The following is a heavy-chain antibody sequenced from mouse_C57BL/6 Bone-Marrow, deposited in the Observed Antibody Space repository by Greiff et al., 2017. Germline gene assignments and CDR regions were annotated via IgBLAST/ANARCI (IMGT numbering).Heavy chain of an antibody. CDR1: GFSLTSYG. CDR2: IWSGGST. Sequence: VQLQQSGPGLVQPSQSLSITCTVSGFSLTSYGVHWVRQSPGKGLEWLGVIWSGGSTDNNAAFISRLSISKDNSKSQVFFKMNSLQAYDTAIYYCATANFDYWGQGTTLTVAS. CDR3: ATANFDY. V-gene: IGHV2-2*01. J-gene: IGHJ2*01.